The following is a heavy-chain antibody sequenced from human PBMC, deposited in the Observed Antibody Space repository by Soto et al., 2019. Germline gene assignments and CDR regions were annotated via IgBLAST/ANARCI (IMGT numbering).Heavy chain of an antibody. Sequence: ASVKDSCKTSGYTFTNHGINWVRQAPGQGLEWMGWINPYNANTNYAQKLQGRVTMTTDTSTSTAYMDLRSLTSDDTAVYYCARDRVAGIWGDAFDSWGQGTMVTV. D-gene: IGHD3-16*01. CDR3: ARDRVAGIWGDAFDS. CDR2: INPYNANT. J-gene: IGHJ3*02. V-gene: IGHV1-18*04. CDR1: GYTFTNHG.